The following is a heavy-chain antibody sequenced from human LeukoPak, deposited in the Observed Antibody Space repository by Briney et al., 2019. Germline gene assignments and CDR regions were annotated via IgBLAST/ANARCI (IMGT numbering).Heavy chain of an antibody. D-gene: IGHD3-10*01. J-gene: IGHJ3*01. Sequence: GGSLRLSCAASGFTFSSYWMSWLRQAPGKGLEWVANIQHDGSDQYYEDSVKGRFTISRDNAKDSLFLQMNSLRDEDTAVYFCARSFLMSFGELLSGGFDVWGQGAMVTVSS. CDR1: GFTFSSYW. V-gene: IGHV3-7*01. CDR3: ARSFLMSFGELLSGGFDV. CDR2: IQHDGSDQ.